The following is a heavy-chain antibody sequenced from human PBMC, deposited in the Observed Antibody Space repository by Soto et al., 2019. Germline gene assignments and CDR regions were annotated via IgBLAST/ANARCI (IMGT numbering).Heavy chain of an antibody. CDR1: SGSIINYY. V-gene: IGHV4-59*01. Sequence: QVQLQESGPGLVKPSETLSLTCTVSSGSIINYYWSWIRQPPGKGLEWIGFIYYSGSTNYNSFLKSRVTMSLDMSRQQLSLKLTSVTAADTAVYYCASRLTLAGTTGEAFDLWGQGTMVTVSS. CDR2: IYYSGST. CDR3: ASRLTLAGTTGEAFDL. J-gene: IGHJ3*01. D-gene: IGHD6-19*01.